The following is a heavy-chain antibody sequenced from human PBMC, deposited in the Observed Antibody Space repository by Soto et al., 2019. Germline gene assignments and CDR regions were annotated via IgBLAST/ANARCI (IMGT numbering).Heavy chain of an antibody. Sequence: KPSETLSLTCAVYGGSFTGYYWSWIRQPPGEGLEWIGEINHSGFTNYNPSLTGRVTISLDTSKSQFSLKLSSLTAADTAFYFCARGHGRFAHWGQGTLVTVSS. CDR3: ARGHGRFAH. V-gene: IGHV4-34*01. J-gene: IGHJ4*02. CDR1: GGSFTGYY. CDR2: INHSGFT.